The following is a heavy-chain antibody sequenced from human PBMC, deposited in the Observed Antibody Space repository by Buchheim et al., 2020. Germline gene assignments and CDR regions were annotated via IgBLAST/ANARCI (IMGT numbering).Heavy chain of an antibody. V-gene: IGHV3-30*18. D-gene: IGHD1-26*01. CDR2: ISYDGSNK. Sequence: QVQLVESGGGVVQPGRSLRLSCAASGFTFSSYGMHWVRQAPGKGLEWVAVISYDGSNKYYADSVKGRFTISRDNSKNTLYLQMNSLRAEDTAVYYCAKESGSYAGGFDYWGQGTL. CDR3: AKESGSYAGGFDY. J-gene: IGHJ4*02. CDR1: GFTFSSYG.